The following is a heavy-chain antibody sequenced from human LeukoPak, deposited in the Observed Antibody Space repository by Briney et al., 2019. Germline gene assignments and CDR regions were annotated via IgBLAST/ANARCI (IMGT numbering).Heavy chain of an antibody. J-gene: IGHJ3*02. D-gene: IGHD1-26*01. CDR1: GFTFSSYA. CDR2: INHSGST. Sequence: GSLRLSCAASGFTFSSYAMSWIHQPPGKRLEWIGEINHSGSTNYNPSLKSRVTISVDTSKNQFSLKLSSVTAADTAVYYCARGGSYYNEAFDIWGQGTMVTVSS. V-gene: IGHV4-34*01. CDR3: ARGGSYYNEAFDI.